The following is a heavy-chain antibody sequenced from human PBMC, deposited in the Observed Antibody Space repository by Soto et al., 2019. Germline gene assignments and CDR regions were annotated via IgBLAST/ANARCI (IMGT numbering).Heavy chain of an antibody. CDR1: GYSFTSYW. V-gene: IGHV5-51*01. D-gene: IGHD3-22*01. Sequence: GESLKISCKGSGYSFTSYWIGWVRQMPGKGLEWMGIIYPGDSDTRYSPSFQGQVTISADKSISTAYLQWSRLKASDTAMYYCARQARADYYDSSGHTYDYWGQGTLVTVSS. CDR2: IYPGDSDT. J-gene: IGHJ4*02. CDR3: ARQARADYYDSSGHTYDY.